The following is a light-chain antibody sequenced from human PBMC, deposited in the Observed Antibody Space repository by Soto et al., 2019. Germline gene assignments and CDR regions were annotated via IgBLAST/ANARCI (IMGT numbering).Light chain of an antibody. J-gene: IGLJ3*02. CDR3: GTWDSSLLRV. CDR2: DNN. V-gene: IGLV1-51*01. CDR1: SSNIGNNY. Sequence: QSVLTQPPSVSAAPGQKVTISCSGSSSNIGNNYVSWYQQLPGTAPKLLIYDNNKRPSGIPDRFSGSKSGTSATLGITGLQTGDEADYYCGTWDSSLLRVFGGGTQLTVL.